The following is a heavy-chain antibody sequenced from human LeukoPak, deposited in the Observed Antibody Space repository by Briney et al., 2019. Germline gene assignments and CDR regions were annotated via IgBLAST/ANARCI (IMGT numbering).Heavy chain of an antibody. J-gene: IGHJ4*02. CDR3: ARTLDSSGYYYDY. Sequence: SETLSLTCAVSGGSISSSNWWSWVRQPPGKGLEWIGEIYHSGSTNYNPSLKSRVTISVDKSKNQFSLKLSSVTAADTAVYYCARTLDSSGYYYDYWGQGTLVTVSS. CDR1: GGSISSSNW. CDR2: IYHSGST. V-gene: IGHV4-4*02. D-gene: IGHD3-22*01.